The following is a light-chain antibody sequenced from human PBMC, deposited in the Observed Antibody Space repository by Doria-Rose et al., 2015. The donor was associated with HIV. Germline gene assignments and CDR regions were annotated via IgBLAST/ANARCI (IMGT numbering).Light chain of an antibody. J-gene: IGKJ2*02. CDR1: QSITRW. CDR2: KAS. Sequence: DIRLTQSPSTLSASVGDSVTITCRASQSITRWLAWYQQKPGKAPKLLIYKASLLESGVPSRFSGSGSGTEFTLTISGLQPDDFATYYCQQYNSYSPWTFGPGTKLKIK. CDR3: QQYNSYSPWT. V-gene: IGKV1-5*03.